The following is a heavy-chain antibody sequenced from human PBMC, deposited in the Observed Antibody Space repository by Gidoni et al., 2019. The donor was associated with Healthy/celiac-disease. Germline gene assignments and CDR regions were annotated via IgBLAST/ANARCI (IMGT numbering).Heavy chain of an antibody. J-gene: IGHJ4*02. Sequence: EVQLVESGGGLVKPGGSLRLSCAASGFTFSSYSMNWVRQAPGKGLEWFSSISSSSSYIYYADSVKGRFTISRDNAKNSLYLQMNSLRAEDTAVYYCARDKGVRYYYDSSGYPGYWGQGTLVTVSS. CDR2: ISSSSSYI. V-gene: IGHV3-21*01. D-gene: IGHD3-22*01. CDR1: GFTFSSYS. CDR3: ARDKGVRYYYDSSGYPGY.